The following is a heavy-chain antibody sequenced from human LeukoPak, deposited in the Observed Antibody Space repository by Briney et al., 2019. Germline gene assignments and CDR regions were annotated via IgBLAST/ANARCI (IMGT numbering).Heavy chain of an antibody. Sequence: PGGSLRLSCAASGFTVSSNYMSWVRQAPGKGLEWVSVIYTGGSTYYADPVKGRFTISRDNSKNTLYLQMNSLRAEDTAVYYCARDLDYGSGSYYNSWYYYYYMDVWGKGTTVTISS. J-gene: IGHJ6*03. CDR1: GFTVSSNY. D-gene: IGHD3-10*01. CDR2: IYTGGST. V-gene: IGHV3-66*01. CDR3: ARDLDYGSGSYYNSWYYYYYMDV.